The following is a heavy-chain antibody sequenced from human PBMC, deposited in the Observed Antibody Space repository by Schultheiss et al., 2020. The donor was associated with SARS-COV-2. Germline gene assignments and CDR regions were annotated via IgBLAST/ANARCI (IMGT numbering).Heavy chain of an antibody. J-gene: IGHJ3*02. CDR3: ARESVVSGKDDAADI. CDR1: GFTFDDYA. V-gene: IGHV3-9*01. Sequence: GGSLRLSCAASGFTFDDYAMHWVRQAPGKGLEWVSGISWNSGSIGYADSVKGRFTISRDNARNSVYLQMNSLRVEDTAIYYCARESVVSGKDDAADIWGQGTMVTVSS. CDR2: ISWNSGSI. D-gene: IGHD1-26*01.